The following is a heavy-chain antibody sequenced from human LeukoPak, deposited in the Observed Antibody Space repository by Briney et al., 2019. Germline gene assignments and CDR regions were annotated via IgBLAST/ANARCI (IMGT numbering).Heavy chain of an antibody. CDR2: INQDGGTT. CDR1: GFTFSSLW. CDR3: TKDRQGPNQYHMDV. J-gene: IGHJ6*03. V-gene: IGHV3-7*01. Sequence: PWGSLRLSCAASGFTFSSLWMSWVRQAPGRGPEWVANINQDGGTTYYVASVKGRFTISRDNAKNSLSLQMSSLRAEDTAVYYCTKDRQGPNQYHMDVWGKGTTVTVSS.